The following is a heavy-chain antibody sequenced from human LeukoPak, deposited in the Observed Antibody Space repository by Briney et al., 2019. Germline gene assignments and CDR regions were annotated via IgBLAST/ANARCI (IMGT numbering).Heavy chain of an antibody. CDR1: GFTFSSYA. J-gene: IGHJ5*02. CDR3: ARDQGYDNSGYSFFDP. D-gene: IGHD3-22*01. CDR2: ISTNGDTT. V-gene: IGHV3-64*01. Sequence: GGSVRLSCAASGFTFSSYAMHWVRQAPGKGLEYVSSISTNGDTTYYTNSVKDRFTISRDNSKNTLYLEMGSLRPEDMAVYYCARDQGYDNSGYSFFDPWGQGALVTVSA.